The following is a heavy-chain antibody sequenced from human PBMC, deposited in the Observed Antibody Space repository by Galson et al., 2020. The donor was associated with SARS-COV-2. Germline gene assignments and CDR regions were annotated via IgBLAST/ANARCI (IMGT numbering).Heavy chain of an antibody. D-gene: IGHD3-10*01. CDR3: ARESGSGSYPDY. Sequence: TGGSLRLSCAASGFTFSSYGMHWVRQAPGKGLEWVAVIWYDGSNKYYADSVKGRFTISRDKSKNTLYLQMNSLRAEDTAVYYCARESGSGSYPDYWVQGTLVTVSS. V-gene: IGHV3-33*01. CDR1: GFTFSSYG. J-gene: IGHJ4*02. CDR2: IWYDGSNK.